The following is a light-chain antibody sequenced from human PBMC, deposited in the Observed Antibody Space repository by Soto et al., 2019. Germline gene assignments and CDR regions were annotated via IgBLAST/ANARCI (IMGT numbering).Light chain of an antibody. J-gene: IGKJ1*01. CDR1: QSISDT. CDR3: QQYNKCAGK. Sequence: VYGVVRSTVGFRASQSISDTLAWYQQKPGQAPRLLIYGASKRATCFPARSSGSGSGTDFTLTSSSLQFEDFAVYNYQQYNKCAGKFGRGTKVDIK. CDR2: GAS. V-gene: IGKV3-15*01.